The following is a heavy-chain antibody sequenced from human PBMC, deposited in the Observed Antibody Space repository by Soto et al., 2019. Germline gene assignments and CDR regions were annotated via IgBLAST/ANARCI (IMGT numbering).Heavy chain of an antibody. V-gene: IGHV3-33*01. Sequence: PGGSLRLSCAASRFTFSTYGMQWVRQAPGKGLEWVAVIWYDGSNKYYADSVKGRFTISRDNSKNTLYLQMNSLRAEDTAVYYCARLKTSYYYGSGSPLGLDYWGQGTLVTVSS. CDR3: ARLKTSYYYGSGSPLGLDY. D-gene: IGHD3-10*01. CDR1: RFTFSTYG. CDR2: IWYDGSNK. J-gene: IGHJ4*02.